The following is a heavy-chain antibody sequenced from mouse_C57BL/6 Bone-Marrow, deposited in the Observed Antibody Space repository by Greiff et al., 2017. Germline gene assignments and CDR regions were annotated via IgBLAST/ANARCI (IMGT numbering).Heavy chain of an antibody. J-gene: IGHJ2*01. CDR1: GYTFTSYG. Sequence: QVQLQQSGAELARPGASVKLSCKASGYTFTSYGISWVKQRTGQGLEWIGEIYPRSGNTYYNEKFKGKATLTADKSSSTAYMELRRLASEDSAVDFCARWGNPYYFDYWGPGTTLTVSS. V-gene: IGHV1-81*01. D-gene: IGHD2-1*01. CDR2: IYPRSGNT. CDR3: ARWGNPYYFDY.